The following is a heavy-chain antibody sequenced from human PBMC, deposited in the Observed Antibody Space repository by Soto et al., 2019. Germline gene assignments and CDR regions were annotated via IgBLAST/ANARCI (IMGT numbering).Heavy chain of an antibody. J-gene: IGHJ3*02. CDR3: ARDQSRYDSSTGYFDI. CDR2: IIPIFGTA. Sequence: QVQLVQSGAEVKKPGSSVKVSCKASGGTFSSYAISWVRQAPGQGLEWMGGIIPIFGTANYAQKFQGRVTITADESTSTADMELSSLRSEDTAVYYCARDQSRYDSSTGYFDIWGQGTMVTVSS. V-gene: IGHV1-69*12. CDR1: GGTFSSYA. D-gene: IGHD3-22*01.